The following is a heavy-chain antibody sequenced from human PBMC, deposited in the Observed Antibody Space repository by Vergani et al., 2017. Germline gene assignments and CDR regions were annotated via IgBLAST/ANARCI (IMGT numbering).Heavy chain of an antibody. CDR1: GFTFDDYA. CDR3: AKAVSSGYYSAAFDI. CDR2: ISWNSGSI. Sequence: EVQLVESGGGLVQPGRSLRLSCAASGFTFDDYAMHWVRQAPGKGLEWVSGISWNSGSIGYADSVKGLFTISRDNAKNSLYLQMNSLRAEDTSLYYCAKAVSSGYYSAAFDIWGQGTMVTVSS. V-gene: IGHV3-9*01. D-gene: IGHD3-22*01. J-gene: IGHJ3*02.